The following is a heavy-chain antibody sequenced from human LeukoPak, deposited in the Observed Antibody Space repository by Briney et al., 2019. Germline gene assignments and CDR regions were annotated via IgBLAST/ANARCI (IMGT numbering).Heavy chain of an antibody. J-gene: IGHJ6*03. V-gene: IGHV1-69*05. CDR3: AREGSSSSFPYYYYMDV. Sequence: ASVKVSCKASGGTFNSYAISWGRQAPGQGLEWMGGIIPIFGTANYAQKFQGRVTTTTDESTSTAYMELSSLRSEDTAVYYCAREGSSSSFPYYYYMDVWGKGTTVTVSS. CDR2: IIPIFGTA. D-gene: IGHD6-6*01. CDR1: GGTFNSYA.